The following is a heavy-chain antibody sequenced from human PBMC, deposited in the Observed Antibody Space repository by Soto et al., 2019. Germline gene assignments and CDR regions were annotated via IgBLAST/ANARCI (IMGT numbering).Heavy chain of an antibody. Sequence: PGGSLRLSCAASGFTVSSNYMSWVRQAPGKGLEWVSVIYSGGSTYYADSVKGRFTISRDNSKNTLYLQMNSLRAEDTAVYYCARGGTAMEPYYYGMDVWGQGTTVTVSS. CDR1: GFTVSSNY. CDR3: ARGGTAMEPYYYGMDV. CDR2: IYSGGST. J-gene: IGHJ6*02. V-gene: IGHV3-53*01. D-gene: IGHD5-18*01.